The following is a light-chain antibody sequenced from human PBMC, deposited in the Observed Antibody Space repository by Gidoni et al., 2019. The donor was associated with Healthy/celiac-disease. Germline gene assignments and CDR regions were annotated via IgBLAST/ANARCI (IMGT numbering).Light chain of an antibody. Sequence: DMQMTQSPSSLSASVGDRVTITCRASQSISTYLNWFQQKPGKAPKLLIYGASSLQSGVPSRFRGSGSGTDFTLTISSLQPEDFATYYCQQSFETPPMYTFGQGTNLELK. CDR1: QSISTY. V-gene: IGKV1-39*01. CDR3: QQSFETPPMYT. CDR2: GAS. J-gene: IGKJ2*01.